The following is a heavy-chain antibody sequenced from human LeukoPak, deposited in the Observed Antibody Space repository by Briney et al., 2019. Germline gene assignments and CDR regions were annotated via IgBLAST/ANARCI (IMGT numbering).Heavy chain of an antibody. CDR1: GGFFSVYY. V-gene: IGHV4-34*01. D-gene: IGHD3-9*01. CDR2: ITYSGSP. CDR3: ARGLVGSEADILTGYYRYFDY. J-gene: IGHJ4*02. Sequence: SETLSLTCAVYGGFFSVYYWSWIRQPPGKGLEWIGEITYSGSPNYNPSLKSRVTISVDTSKNQFSLKLSSVTAADTAVYYCARGLVGSEADILTGYYRYFDYWGQGTLVTVSS.